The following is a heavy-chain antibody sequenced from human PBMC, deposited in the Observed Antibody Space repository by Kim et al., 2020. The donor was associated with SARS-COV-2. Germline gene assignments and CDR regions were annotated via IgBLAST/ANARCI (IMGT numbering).Heavy chain of an antibody. D-gene: IGHD3-22*01. V-gene: IGHV3-53*01. J-gene: IGHJ5*02. CDR2: IYSGGST. CDR1: GFTVSSNY. CDR3: ARGLGYDSSGYSMGNWFDP. Sequence: GGSLRLSCAASGFTVSSNYMSWVRQAPGKGLEWVSVIYSGGSTYYADSVKGRFTISRDNSKNTLYLQMNSLRAEDTAVYYCARGLGYDSSGYSMGNWFDPWGQGTLVTVSS.